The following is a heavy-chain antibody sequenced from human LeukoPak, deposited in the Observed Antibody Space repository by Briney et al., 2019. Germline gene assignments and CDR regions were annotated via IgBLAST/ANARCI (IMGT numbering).Heavy chain of an antibody. CDR1: GGSFSGYY. D-gene: IGHD2-15*01. CDR3: AREGKDPAPKWFDP. V-gene: IGHV4-34*01. J-gene: IGHJ5*02. CDR2: INHSGST. Sequence: SETLSLTCAVYGGSFSGYYWSWIRQPPGKGLERIGEINHSGSTNYNPSLKSRVTISVDTSKNQFSLKLSSVTAADTAVYYCAREGKDPAPKWFDPWGQGTLVTVSS.